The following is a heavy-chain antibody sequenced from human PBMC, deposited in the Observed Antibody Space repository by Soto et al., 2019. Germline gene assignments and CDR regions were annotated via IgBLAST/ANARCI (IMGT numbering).Heavy chain of an antibody. CDR3: AKNEAARSGYARSFDH. J-gene: IGHJ4*02. CDR2: IYSGGGT. D-gene: IGHD5-12*01. Sequence: GGSLRLSCAASGFPFDAHGMAWVRQSPGKGLEWVSLIYSGGGTYYADSVKGRFTISRDNSKNMFYLQMNSLRAEDTAVYYCAKNEAARSGYARSFDHWGQGTLVTVSS. CDR1: GFPFDAHG. V-gene: IGHV3-53*01.